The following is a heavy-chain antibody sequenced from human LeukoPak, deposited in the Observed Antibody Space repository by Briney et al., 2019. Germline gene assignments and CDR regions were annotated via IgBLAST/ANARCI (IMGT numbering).Heavy chain of an antibody. J-gene: IGHJ4*02. Sequence: ASVKVSCKASGYTFTGYFVHWVRQAPGQGLQWMGWINPNTGGTNYAQKFQGRVTMTRDTSISTAYMELSRLRSDDTAVYYCARSLPYYYDSSGYIYWGQGTLVTVSS. CDR1: GYTFTGYF. D-gene: IGHD3-22*01. CDR2: INPNTGGT. CDR3: ARSLPYYYDSSGYIY. V-gene: IGHV1-2*02.